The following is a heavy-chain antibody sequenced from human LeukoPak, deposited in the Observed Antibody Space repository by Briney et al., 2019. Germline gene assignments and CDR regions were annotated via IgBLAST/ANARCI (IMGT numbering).Heavy chain of an antibody. CDR3: AGDLNGGYVSEDY. D-gene: IGHD5-12*01. Sequence: SETLSLTCAVYGGSFRGYYWGWIRQPPGKGLEWIGEINFGGSINYTPSLKSRVTISVDTSKNQFSLKLSSVTAADTAVYYCAGDLNGGYVSEDYWGQGTLVTVSS. V-gene: IGHV4-34*01. CDR2: INFGGSI. J-gene: IGHJ4*02. CDR1: GGSFRGYY.